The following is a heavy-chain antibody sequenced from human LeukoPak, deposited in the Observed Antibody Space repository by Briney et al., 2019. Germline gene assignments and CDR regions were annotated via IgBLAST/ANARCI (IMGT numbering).Heavy chain of an antibody. CDR3: AKDLLPPWDYGSGSYYID. CDR2: ISSSGNTK. Sequence: GGSLRLSCAASGFIFSDYYMNWIRQAPGKGLEWVSYISSSGNTKYYADSVKGRFTISRDNAKNSLYLQMNSLRAEDTAVYYCAKDLLPPWDYGSGSYYIDWGQGTLVTVSS. V-gene: IGHV3-11*01. J-gene: IGHJ4*02. CDR1: GFIFSDYY. D-gene: IGHD3-10*01.